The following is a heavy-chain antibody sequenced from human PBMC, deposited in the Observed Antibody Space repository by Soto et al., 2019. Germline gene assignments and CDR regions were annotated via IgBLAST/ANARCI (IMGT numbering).Heavy chain of an antibody. CDR2: IYYSGST. D-gene: IGHD3-16*01. CDR3: ARAGYDYAGQ. J-gene: IGHJ4*02. V-gene: IGHV4-31*03. CDR1: CGSISSGGYY. Sequence: SETLSLTCTVSCGSISSGGYYWSWIRQHPGKGLEWIGYIYYSGSTYYNPSLKSRVTISVDTSKNQFSLKLSSVTAADTAVYYCARAGYDYAGQWGQGTLVTVSS.